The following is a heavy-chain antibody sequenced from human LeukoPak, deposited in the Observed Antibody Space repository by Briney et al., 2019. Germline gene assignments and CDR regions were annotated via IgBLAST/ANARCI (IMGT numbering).Heavy chain of an antibody. V-gene: IGHV1-24*01. Sequence: ASVKVSCKASGYTLNELSIHWVRQAPGKGLEWMGGFDPEDGETIYAQKFRGRLTMTEDTSTDTAYMELSSLRSDDTAVYYCTRDLDYWGQESLVPASS. CDR1: GYTLNELS. J-gene: IGHJ4*02. CDR2: FDPEDGET. CDR3: TRDLDY.